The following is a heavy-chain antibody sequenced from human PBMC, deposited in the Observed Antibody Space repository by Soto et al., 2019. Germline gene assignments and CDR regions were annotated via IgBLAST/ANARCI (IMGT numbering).Heavy chain of an antibody. CDR3: ARQTNFHGNNRLLDY. Sequence: PSESLSLTRAGYCGSLSGYYWSWIRQPPGKGLEWIGEINQSGSTNYNPSLKSRVTISVDTSKTQYSLKLSSVTAADTAVHYCARQTNFHGNNRLLDYWGQGTLVTVSS. D-gene: IGHD3-22*01. CDR2: INQSGST. J-gene: IGHJ4*02. V-gene: IGHV4-34*01. CDR1: CGSLSGYY.